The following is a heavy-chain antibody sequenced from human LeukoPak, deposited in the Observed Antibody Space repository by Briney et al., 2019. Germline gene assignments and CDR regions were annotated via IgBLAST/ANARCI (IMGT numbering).Heavy chain of an antibody. CDR2: INHSGST. D-gene: IGHD6-13*01. V-gene: IGHV4-34*01. J-gene: IGHJ4*02. CDR1: GGSFSGYY. Sequence: SETLSLTCAVYGGSFSGYYWSWIRQPPAKGREWIVEINHSGSTNYNPSLKSRVTISVDTSKNQFSLKLSSVTAADTAVYYCARGRGSSSWYRCYFDYWGQGTLVTVSS. CDR3: ARGRGSSSWYRCYFDY.